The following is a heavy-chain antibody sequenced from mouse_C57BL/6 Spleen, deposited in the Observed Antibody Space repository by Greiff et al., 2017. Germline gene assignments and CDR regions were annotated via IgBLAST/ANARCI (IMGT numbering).Heavy chain of an antibody. CDR3: VEHKDYDGYAMDY. CDR2: IRSKSNYYAT. CDR1: GFSFNTYA. V-gene: IGHV10-1*01. D-gene: IGHD2-4*01. J-gene: IGHJ4*01. Sequence: GGGLVQPKGSLKLPCAAPGFSFNTYAMNWVRQAPGKGLEWAARIRSKSNYYATYYADSVKDRFTISRDDSESMLYLQMKNLKTEDTAMYYCVEHKDYDGYAMDYWGQGTSVTVSS.